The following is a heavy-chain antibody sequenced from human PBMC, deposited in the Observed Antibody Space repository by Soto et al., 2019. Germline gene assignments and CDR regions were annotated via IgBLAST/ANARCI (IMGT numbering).Heavy chain of an antibody. J-gene: IGHJ4*02. D-gene: IGHD1-26*01. CDR1: GGSISSSSYY. CDR3: ARRSSYYFIDY. V-gene: IGHV4-39*01. Sequence: SETLSLTCTVSGGSISSSSYYRGWIRQPPGKGLEWIGSIYYSGSTYYNPSLKSRVTISVDTSKNQFSLKLSSVTAADTAVYYCARRSSYYFIDYWGQGTLVTVSS. CDR2: IYYSGST.